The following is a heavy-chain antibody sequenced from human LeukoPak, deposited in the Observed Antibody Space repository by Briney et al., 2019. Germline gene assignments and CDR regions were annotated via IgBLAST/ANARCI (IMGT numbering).Heavy chain of an antibody. CDR1: GFTFSSYG. Sequence: GGSLRLSCAASGFTFSSYGMHWVRQAPGKGLEWVAFIRYDGSNKYYADSVKGRFTIFRDNSKNTLYLQMNSLRAEDTAVYYCAKDTNNMVRGVIIGYYFDYWGQGTLVTVSS. J-gene: IGHJ4*02. V-gene: IGHV3-30*02. CDR3: AKDTNNMVRGVIIGYYFDY. CDR2: IRYDGSNK. D-gene: IGHD3-10*01.